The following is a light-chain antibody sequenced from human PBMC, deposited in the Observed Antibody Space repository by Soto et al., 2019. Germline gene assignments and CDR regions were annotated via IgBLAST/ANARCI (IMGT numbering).Light chain of an antibody. V-gene: IGLV4-69*01. CDR3: QTWGTGIRV. CDR1: SGHSNYA. CDR2: VNSDGSH. Sequence: QLVLTQSPSGSTSLGASVKLTCTLSSGHSNYAIAWHQQQPEKGPRYLMKVNSDGSHRKGDGIPDRFSGSSSGAQRYLTISSLQSEDEADYYCQTWGTGIRVFGTGTKLTFL. J-gene: IGLJ1*01.